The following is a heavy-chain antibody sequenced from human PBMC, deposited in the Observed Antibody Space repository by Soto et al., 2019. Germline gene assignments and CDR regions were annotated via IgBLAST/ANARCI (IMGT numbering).Heavy chain of an antibody. D-gene: IGHD2-21*02. V-gene: IGHV3-11*05. Sequence: QVQLVESGGGLVKPGGSLRLSCAASGFTFSDYYMSWIRQAPGKGLEWVSYISSSNSYTNYADSVKGRFTISRDNAKNSLYLQMNSLRAEDTAVYYCARVPSCGGDCYSDYWGQGTLVTVSS. CDR2: ISSSNSYT. CDR1: GFTFSDYY. CDR3: ARVPSCGGDCYSDY. J-gene: IGHJ4*02.